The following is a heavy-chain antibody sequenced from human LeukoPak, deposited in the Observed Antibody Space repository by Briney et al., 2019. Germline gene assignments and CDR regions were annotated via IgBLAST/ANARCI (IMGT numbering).Heavy chain of an antibody. CDR1: GYSFTRYA. Sequence: ASVKVSCKASGYSFTRYAMNWVRQAPGQGLEWMGWINTNTGNPTYAQGFTGRFVFSLDTSVSTAYLQISSLKAEDTAVYYCAREYYYDSSGYEGYYYYGMDVWGQGTTVTVSS. CDR3: AREYYYDSSGYEGYYYYGMDV. D-gene: IGHD3-22*01. V-gene: IGHV7-4-1*02. CDR2: INTNTGNP. J-gene: IGHJ6*02.